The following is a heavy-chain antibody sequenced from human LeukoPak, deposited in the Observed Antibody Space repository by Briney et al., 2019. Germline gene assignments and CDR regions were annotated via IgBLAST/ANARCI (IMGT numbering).Heavy chain of an antibody. D-gene: IGHD2-15*01. CDR3: ARRYCSGGSCRNTRSYYYYYYGMDV. J-gene: IGHJ6*04. CDR2: ISSSGSTI. V-gene: IGHV3-48*03. CDR1: GFTFSSYE. Sequence: GGSLRLSCAASGFTFSSYETNWVRQAPGKGLEWVSYISSSGSTIYYADSVKGRFTISRDNAKNSLYLQMNSLRAEDTAVYYCARRYCSGGSCRNTRSYYYYYYGMDVWGKGTTVTVSS.